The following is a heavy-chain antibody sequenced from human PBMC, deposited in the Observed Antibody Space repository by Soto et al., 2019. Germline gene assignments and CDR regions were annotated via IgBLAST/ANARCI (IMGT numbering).Heavy chain of an antibody. CDR1: GFTFSSYG. CDR2: IWYDGSNK. V-gene: IGHV3-33*01. CDR3: ARDLRDSSGYYNFDY. D-gene: IGHD3-22*01. J-gene: IGHJ4*02. Sequence: GGSLRLSCAASGFTFSSYGMHWVRQAPGKGLEWVAVIWYDGSNKYYADSVKGRFTISRDNSKNTLYLQMNSLRAEDTAVYYCARDLRDSSGYYNFDYWGQGTLVTVSS.